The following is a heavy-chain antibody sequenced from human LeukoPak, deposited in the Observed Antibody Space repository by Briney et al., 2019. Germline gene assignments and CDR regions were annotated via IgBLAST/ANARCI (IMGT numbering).Heavy chain of an antibody. CDR1: GGSISSYY. Sequence: SETLSLTCTVSGGSISSYYWSWIRQPPGKGLEWIGYIYTSGSTNYNPSLKSRVTISVDTSKNQFSLKLSSVTAADTAVYYCARHSSSSNPRYYYYYMDVWGKGTTVTVSS. CDR3: ARHSSSSNPRYYYYYMDV. D-gene: IGHD6-13*01. V-gene: IGHV4-4*09. J-gene: IGHJ6*03. CDR2: IYTSGST.